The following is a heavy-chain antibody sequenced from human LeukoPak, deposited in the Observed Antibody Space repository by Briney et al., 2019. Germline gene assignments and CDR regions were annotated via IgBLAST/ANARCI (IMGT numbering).Heavy chain of an antibody. D-gene: IGHD4-11*01. CDR1: GFTFSSSG. Sequence: PGGSLRLSCAASGFTFSSSGMHWVRQAPGKGLEGVAVILYNGSNKYYADSVKGRFTISRDNSKNTLYLQMNSLRVEDTAVYYCTTERTTPTRNWGQGTLVTVSS. V-gene: IGHV3-33*01. CDR2: ILYNGSNK. J-gene: IGHJ4*02. CDR3: TTERTTPTRN.